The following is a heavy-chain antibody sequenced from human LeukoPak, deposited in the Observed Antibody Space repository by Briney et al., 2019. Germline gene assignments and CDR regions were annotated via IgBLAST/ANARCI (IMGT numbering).Heavy chain of an antibody. V-gene: IGHV4-59*01. CDR2: IYYSGST. CDR3: ARGYYDSSALDY. D-gene: IGHD3-22*01. J-gene: IGHJ4*02. CDR1: GGSLSSYY. Sequence: SETLSLTCTVSGGSLSSYYWSWIRQPPGKGLEWIGYIYYSGSTNYNPSLKSRVTISVDTSKNQFSLKLSSVTAADTAVYYCARGYYDSSALDYWGQGTLVTVSS.